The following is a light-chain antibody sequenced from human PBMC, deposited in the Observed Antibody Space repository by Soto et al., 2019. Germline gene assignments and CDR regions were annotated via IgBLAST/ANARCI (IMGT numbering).Light chain of an antibody. CDR2: WAS. V-gene: IGKV4-1*01. Sequence: DIVLTQSPDSLAVSLGERATINCKSSQSVLHSSNNKNYLAWYQQKSGQPPKLLIYWASTRESGVPDRFSGSGSGTDFTLTISSLRAEDVAVYYCQQCYTTPYTFGQGTKLEIK. CDR3: QQCYTTPYT. J-gene: IGKJ2*01. CDR1: QSVLHSSNNKNY.